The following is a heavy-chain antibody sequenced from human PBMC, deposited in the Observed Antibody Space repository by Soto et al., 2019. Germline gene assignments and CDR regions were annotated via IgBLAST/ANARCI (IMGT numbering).Heavy chain of an antibody. Sequence: KSSETLSLTCTVSGGSISSYYWSWIRQPPGKGLEWIGYIYYSGSTNYNPSLKSRVTISVDTSKNQFSLKLSSVTAADTAVYYCARGFEGSPGAFDIWGQGTMVTVSS. J-gene: IGHJ3*02. V-gene: IGHV4-59*01. CDR1: GGSISSYY. D-gene: IGHD1-26*01. CDR2: IYYSGST. CDR3: ARGFEGSPGAFDI.